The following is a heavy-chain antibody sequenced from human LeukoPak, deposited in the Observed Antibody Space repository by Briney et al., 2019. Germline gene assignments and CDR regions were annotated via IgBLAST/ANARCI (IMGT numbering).Heavy chain of an antibody. D-gene: IGHD3-22*01. J-gene: IGHJ4*02. CDR3: ARGTPGYYDSSGYYYLPFDY. CDR1: GYTFTSYG. Sequence: ASVKVSCKASGYTFTSYGISWVRQAPGQGLEWMGRISAYNGNTYYAQKLQGRVTMTTDTSTSTAYMELRSLRSDDTAVYYCARGTPGYYDSSGYYYLPFDYWGQGTLVTVSS. V-gene: IGHV1-18*01. CDR2: ISAYNGNT.